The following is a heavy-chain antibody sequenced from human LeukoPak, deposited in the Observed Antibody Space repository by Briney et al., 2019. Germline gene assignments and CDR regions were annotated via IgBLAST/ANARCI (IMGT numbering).Heavy chain of an antibody. D-gene: IGHD1-7*01. CDR3: ARDKSWNYLGY. Sequence: GGSLRLSCVASGFTVSNNYMSWVRHAPGKGLEWVSVIYTGCTTYYADSVKGRFTISRDTSKNTLYLQMNRLRADDTAVYYCARDKSWNYLGYWGQGTLVTVSS. CDR1: GFTVSNNY. J-gene: IGHJ4*02. V-gene: IGHV3-53*01. CDR2: IYTGCTT.